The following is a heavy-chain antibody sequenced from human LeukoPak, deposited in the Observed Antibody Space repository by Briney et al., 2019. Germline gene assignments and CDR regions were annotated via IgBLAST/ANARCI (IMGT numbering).Heavy chain of an antibody. J-gene: IGHJ4*02. CDR3: ATDSVGDTTAFDY. Sequence: SETLSLTCTVSGGSISSSSYYWGWIRPPPGKELEWIGNIYDSGTIYYNPSLRIRVTISVDTSKKQLSLKLSSVTAADTAVYYCATDSVGDTTAFDYWGQGTLVPVSS. CDR1: GGSISSSSYY. V-gene: IGHV4-39*01. CDR2: IYDSGTI. D-gene: IGHD1-26*01.